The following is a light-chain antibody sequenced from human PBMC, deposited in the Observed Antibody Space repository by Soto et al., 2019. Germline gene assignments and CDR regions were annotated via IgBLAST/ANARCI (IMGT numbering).Light chain of an antibody. CDR2: DDI. V-gene: IGLV1-40*01. CDR3: PSYDSSQTAAV. J-gene: IGLJ2*01. Sequence: QSVLTQSPSVSGAPGQRVTISCTGGSSDIGAGHGVHWYQQLLDTAPKLLIYDDITRPSGVPDRFSGSKAGTSASLAITGLQADDEGDYYCPSYDSSQTAAVFGGGTKLTVL. CDR1: SSDIGAGHG.